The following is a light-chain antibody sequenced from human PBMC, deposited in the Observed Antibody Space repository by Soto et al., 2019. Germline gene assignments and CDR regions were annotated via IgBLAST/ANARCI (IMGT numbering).Light chain of an antibody. J-gene: IGLJ3*02. CDR3: SSYTRSSTWV. V-gene: IGLV2-14*01. CDR1: SSDLLGYNY. CDR2: EVT. Sequence: QPVLTQPASVSGSPGQSITISCTATSSDLLGYNYVSWYQQHPGKAPKLMIYEVTNRPSGVSNRFSGSQSGSTASLTISGLQAEDEADYYCSSYTRSSTWVFGGGTKVTVL.